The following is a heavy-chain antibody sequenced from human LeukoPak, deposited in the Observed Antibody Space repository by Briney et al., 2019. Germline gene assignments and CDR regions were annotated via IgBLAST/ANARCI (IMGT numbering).Heavy chain of an antibody. D-gene: IGHD2-15*01. J-gene: IGHJ4*02. V-gene: IGHV5-51*01. CDR2: IYPGDSDT. CDR3: ARSQAFCSGGNCYLDY. Sequence: GESLKISCKGSGYSFTNYWIGWVRQMPGKGLEWMGIIYPGDSDTRYSPSFQGQVTISADKSISTAYLQWSSLKASDTAMYSCARSQAFCSGGNCYLDYWGQGTLVTVSS. CDR1: GYSFTNYW.